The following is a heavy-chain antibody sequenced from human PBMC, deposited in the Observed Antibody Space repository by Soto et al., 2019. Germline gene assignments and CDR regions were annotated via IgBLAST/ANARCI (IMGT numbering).Heavy chain of an antibody. V-gene: IGHV4-39*01. J-gene: IGHJ5*02. D-gene: IGHD2-15*01. Sequence: PSETLSLTCTVSGGSISSSSYYWGWIRQPPGKGLEWIGSIYYSGSTYYNLSLKSRVTISVDTSKNQFSLKLSSVTAADTAVYYCARHVDWFDPWGQGTLVTVSS. CDR1: GGSISSSSYY. CDR2: IYYSGST. CDR3: ARHVDWFDP.